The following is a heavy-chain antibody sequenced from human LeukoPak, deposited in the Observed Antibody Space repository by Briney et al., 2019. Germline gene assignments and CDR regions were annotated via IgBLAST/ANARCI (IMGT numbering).Heavy chain of an antibody. D-gene: IGHD3-10*01. V-gene: IGHV3-21*01. Sequence: GGSLRLSCAASGFTFSSYSMNWVRQAPGKGLEWVSSISFDSTYIYYADSVKGRFTISRDDAKNSLYLQMNSPRAEDTAVYYCARGHSGGNFDYWGQGTLVTVSS. J-gene: IGHJ4*02. CDR1: GFTFSSYS. CDR2: ISFDSTYI. CDR3: ARGHSGGNFDY.